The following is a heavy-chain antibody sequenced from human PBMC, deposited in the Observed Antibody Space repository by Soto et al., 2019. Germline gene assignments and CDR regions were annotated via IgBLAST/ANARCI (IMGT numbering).Heavy chain of an antibody. D-gene: IGHD5-12*01. Sequence: ASVKVSCKASGYSFTDYDINWVRQATGQGLEWMGWMNPNTGNTRYAQKFQGRFIMTRDTSISTAYMELGSLSSEDTAVYYCARGKLATMTDFWGQGTL. CDR1: GYSFTDYD. V-gene: IGHV1-8*02. J-gene: IGHJ4*02. CDR2: MNPNTGNT. CDR3: ARGKLATMTDF.